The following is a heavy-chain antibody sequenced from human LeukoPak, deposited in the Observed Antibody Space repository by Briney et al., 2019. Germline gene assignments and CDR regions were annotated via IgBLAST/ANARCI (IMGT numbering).Heavy chain of an antibody. CDR1: GFMSSSTW. V-gene: IGHV3-74*01. D-gene: IGHD6-13*01. CDR2: INSDATST. J-gene: IGHJ4*02. CDR3: VRGSPGYSSSWHAY. Sequence: GGSLRLSCAASGFMSSSTWVHWVRQAPGKGLVWVSRINSDATSTSYADSVRGRFTISRDDAKNTMYLQMNSLRAEDTAMYYCVRGSPGYSSSWHAYWGQGTLVTVSS.